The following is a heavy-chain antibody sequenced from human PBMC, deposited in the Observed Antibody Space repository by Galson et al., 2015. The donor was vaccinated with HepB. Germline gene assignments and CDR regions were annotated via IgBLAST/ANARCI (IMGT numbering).Heavy chain of an antibody. Sequence: SLRLSCAASGFTFSAFGMHWVRQAPGKGLQWVAVVSYDGTNRAYADSAKSRFTISRDNSKNTVYLQMNRLRGEDTAVYYCARDGPTMVRTIIPKDYYFHYGMDVWGQGTTVTVSS. J-gene: IGHJ6*02. CDR1: GFTFSAFG. CDR3: ARDGPTMVRTIIPKDYYFHYGMDV. CDR2: VSYDGTNR. D-gene: IGHD3-10*01. V-gene: IGHV3-30*04.